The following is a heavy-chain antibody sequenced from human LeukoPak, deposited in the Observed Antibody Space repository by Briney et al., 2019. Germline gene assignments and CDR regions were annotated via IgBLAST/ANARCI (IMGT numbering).Heavy chain of an antibody. CDR1: GFTVRSNY. CDR2: LYSSDST. V-gene: IGHV3-66*01. CDR3: ASRDRGYYYGMDV. D-gene: IGHD5-24*01. Sequence: GGSLRLSCAASGFTVRSNYMSWVRQAPGKGLEWVSLLYSSDSTYCADSVKGRFTISRDNSKNTLYLQMNSLRAEDTAVYYCASRDRGYYYGMDVWGQGTTVTVSS. J-gene: IGHJ6*02.